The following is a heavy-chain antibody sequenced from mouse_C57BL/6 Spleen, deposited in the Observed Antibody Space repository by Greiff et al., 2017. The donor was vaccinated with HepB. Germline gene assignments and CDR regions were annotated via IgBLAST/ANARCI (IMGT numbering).Heavy chain of an antibody. CDR2: IYPGDGDT. Sequence: VKLQESGAELVKPGASVKISCKASGYAFSSYWMNWVKQRPGKGLEWIGQIYPGDGDTNYNGKFKGKATLTADKSSSTAYMQLSSLNSEDSAVYFCARRGGFITTVVARYFDVWGTGTTVTVSS. CDR3: ARRGGFITTVVARYFDV. J-gene: IGHJ1*03. CDR1: GYAFSSYW. V-gene: IGHV1-80*01. D-gene: IGHD1-1*01.